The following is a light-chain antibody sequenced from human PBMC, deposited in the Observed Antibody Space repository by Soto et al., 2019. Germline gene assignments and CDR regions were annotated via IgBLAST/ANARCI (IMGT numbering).Light chain of an antibody. V-gene: IGKV3-20*01. Sequence: EIVLTQSPGTLSLSPGERATLSCRASQSVSSSYLVGYQQKPGQAPRLLIYGASSRATGIPDRFSGSGSGTDFTLTISRLEPEDFAVYYCQQYGSSPPTTFGQGTKVEIK. CDR2: GAS. CDR3: QQYGSSPPTT. CDR1: QSVSSSY. J-gene: IGKJ1*01.